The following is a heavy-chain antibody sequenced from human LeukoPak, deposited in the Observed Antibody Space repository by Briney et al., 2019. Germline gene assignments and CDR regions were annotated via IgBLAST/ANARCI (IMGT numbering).Heavy chain of an antibody. CDR3: ARDESDAFDI. CDR1: GFTFSSYS. Sequence: PGRSLRLSCEASGFTFSSYSMNWVRQAPGKGLEWVSSISSSSSYIYYADSVKGRFTISRDNAKNSLYLQMNSLRAEDTAVYYCARDESDAFDIWGQGTMVTVSS. J-gene: IGHJ3*02. V-gene: IGHV3-21*01. CDR2: ISSSSSYI.